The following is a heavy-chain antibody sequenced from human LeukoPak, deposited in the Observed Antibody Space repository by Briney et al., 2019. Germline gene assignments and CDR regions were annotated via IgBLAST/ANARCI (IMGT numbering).Heavy chain of an antibody. CDR2: ISTYNGHT. V-gene: IGHV1-18*01. CDR1: GYTFTSFG. J-gene: IGHJ6*03. D-gene: IGHD6-13*01. CDR3: VRPRSSSPFGYYYYMDV. Sequence: ASVKVSCKASGYTFTSFGISWVRQAPGQGLEWMGWISTYNGHTNYVQKLQGKVTMTTDTSTSTAYMELRSLRSDDTAVYYCVRPRSSSPFGYYYYMDVWGKGTTVTVSS.